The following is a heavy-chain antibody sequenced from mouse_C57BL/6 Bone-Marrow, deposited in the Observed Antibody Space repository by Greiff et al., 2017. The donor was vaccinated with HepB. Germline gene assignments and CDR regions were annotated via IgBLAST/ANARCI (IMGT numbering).Heavy chain of an antibody. CDR2: ISSGGSYT. CDR1: GFTFSSYG. D-gene: IGHD1-1*01. V-gene: IGHV5-6*01. J-gene: IGHJ3*01. Sequence: EVNVVESGGDLVKPGGSLKLSCAASGFTFSSYGMSWVRQTPDKRLEWVATISSGGSYTYYPDSVKGRFTISRDNAKNTLYLQMSSLKSEDTAMYYCARHSPLYYGSNAYWGQGTLVTVSA. CDR3: ARHSPLYYGSNAY.